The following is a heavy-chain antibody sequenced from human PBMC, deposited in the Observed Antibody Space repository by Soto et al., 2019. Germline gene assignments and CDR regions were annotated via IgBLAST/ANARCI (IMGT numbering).Heavy chain of an antibody. CDR2: IYYSGST. CDR1: GGSISSYY. V-gene: IGHV4-59*08. Sequence: SETLSLTCTVSGGSISSYYWSWIRQPPGKGLEWIGYIYYSGSTNYNPSLKSRVTISVDTSKNQFSLKLSSVTAADTAVYYCARHPSTVTPFDYWGQGTLVTVSS. J-gene: IGHJ4*02. D-gene: IGHD4-17*01. CDR3: ARHPSTVTPFDY.